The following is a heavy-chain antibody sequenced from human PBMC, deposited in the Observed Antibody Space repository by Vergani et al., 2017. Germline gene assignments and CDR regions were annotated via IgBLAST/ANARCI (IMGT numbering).Heavy chain of an antibody. CDR3: ATVGRAARPAGRYYYYYGLDV. D-gene: IGHD6-6*01. Sequence: EVQLVESGGGLVQPGGSLRLSCAASGFTFSSYSMNWVRQAPGKGLEWVGRIKSKTDGGTTDYAAPVKGRFTISRDDSKNTLYLQKNSLKTEDTAVYYCATVGRAARPAGRYYYYYGLDVWGQGTMVTVSS. CDR2: IKSKTDGGTT. V-gene: IGHV3-15*01. J-gene: IGHJ6*02. CDR1: GFTFSSYS.